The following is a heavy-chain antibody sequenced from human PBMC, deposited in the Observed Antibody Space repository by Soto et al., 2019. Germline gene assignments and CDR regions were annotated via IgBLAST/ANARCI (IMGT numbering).Heavy chain of an antibody. V-gene: IGHV4-31*03. J-gene: IGHJ4*02. CDR2: IYYSGST. CDR3: ARGDDYVGLVY. CDR1: GGSISSGGYY. D-gene: IGHD3-16*01. Sequence: QVQLQESGPGLVKPSQTLSLTCTVSGGSISSGGYYWTWIRQHPGKGLEWIGYIYYSGSTYYKPSPKSRVTISVDTSKNQFYLKLSSVTAADTAVYYGARGDDYVGLVYWGEGALVTVSS.